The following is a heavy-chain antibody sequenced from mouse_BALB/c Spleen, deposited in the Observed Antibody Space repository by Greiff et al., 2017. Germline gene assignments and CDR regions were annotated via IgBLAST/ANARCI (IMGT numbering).Heavy chain of an antibody. CDR3: ATFYYGNYWFAY. D-gene: IGHD2-1*01. CDR1: GFTFSSYG. J-gene: IGHJ3*01. CDR2: INSNGGST. Sequence: DVKLVESGGGLVQPGGSLKLSCAASGFTFSSYGMSWVRQTPDKRLELVATINSNGGSTYYPDSVKGRFTISRDNAKNTLYLQMSSLKSEDTAMYYCATFYYGNYWFAYWGQGTLVTVSA. V-gene: IGHV5-6-3*01.